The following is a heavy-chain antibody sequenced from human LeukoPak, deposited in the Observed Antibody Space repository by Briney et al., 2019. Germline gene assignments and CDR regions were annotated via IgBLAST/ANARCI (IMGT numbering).Heavy chain of an antibody. CDR1: GGSISSYY. D-gene: IGHD6-13*01. V-gene: IGHV4-59*06. CDR2: IYYSGST. Sequence: SETLSLTCTVSGGSISSYYWSWIRQPPGKGLEWIGYIYYSGSTYYNPSLKSRVTISVDTSKNQFSLKLSSVTAADTAVYYCARDSGEQQLPRGWFDPWGQGTLVTVSS. CDR3: ARDSGEQQLPRGWFDP. J-gene: IGHJ5*02.